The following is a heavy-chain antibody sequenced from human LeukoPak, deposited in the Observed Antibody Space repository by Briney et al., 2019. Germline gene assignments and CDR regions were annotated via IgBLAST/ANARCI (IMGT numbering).Heavy chain of an antibody. J-gene: IGHJ4*02. D-gene: IGHD3-22*01. CDR1: GYTFTGYY. CDR2: ISAYNGNT. Sequence: ASVKVSCKASGYTFTGYYMHWVRQAPGQGLEWMGWISAYNGNTNYAQKLQGRVTMTTDTSTSTAYMELRSLRSDDTAVYYCARVLEQYYDSSGYYLDYWGQGTLVTVSS. CDR3: ARVLEQYYDSSGYYLDY. V-gene: IGHV1-18*04.